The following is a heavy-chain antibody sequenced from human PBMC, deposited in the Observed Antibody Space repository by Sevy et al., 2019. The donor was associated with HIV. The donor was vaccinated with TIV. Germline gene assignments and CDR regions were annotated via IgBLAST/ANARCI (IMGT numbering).Heavy chain of an antibody. J-gene: IGHJ4*01. D-gene: IGHD3-3*01. CDR2: INWNGGST. CDR3: ARDPPSYYDYRTGYQDH. CDR1: GFTFEDYG. V-gene: IGHV3-20*04. Sequence: GGSLRLSCAASGFTFEDYGMSWVRQVPGKGPEWVSGINWNGGSTSYADSVRGRFTISRDNAKNSLFLQMKGMRADDTAFYYWARDPPSYYDYRTGYQDHWGQGTRVTVSS.